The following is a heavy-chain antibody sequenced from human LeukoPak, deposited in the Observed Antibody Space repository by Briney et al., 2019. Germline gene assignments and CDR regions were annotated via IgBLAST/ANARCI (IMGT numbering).Heavy chain of an antibody. CDR1: GFTFDDYG. V-gene: IGHV3-20*04. Sequence: GGSLRLSCAASGFTFDDYGMSWVRQAPGKGLEWVSGINWNGGSTGYADSVKGRFTISRDNAKNSLYLQMNSLRAEDTALYYCARAHYYDSSGYYRLGWFDPWGQGTLVTVSS. CDR2: INWNGGST. D-gene: IGHD3-22*01. J-gene: IGHJ5*02. CDR3: ARAHYYDSSGYYRLGWFDP.